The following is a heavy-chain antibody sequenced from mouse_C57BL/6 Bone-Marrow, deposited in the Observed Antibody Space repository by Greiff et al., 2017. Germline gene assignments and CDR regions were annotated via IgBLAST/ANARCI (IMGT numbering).Heavy chain of an antibody. CDR1: GYTFTSYG. V-gene: IGHV1-81*01. D-gene: IGHD1-1*01. CDR3: ARSLGSSPAWFAY. Sequence: QVQLQQSGAELARPGASVKLSCKASGYTFTSYGISWVKQRTGQGLEWIGEIYPRSGNTYYNEKVKGKATLTADKSSSTAYMELRSLTSEDSAVYFCARSLGSSPAWFAYWGQGTLVTVSA. J-gene: IGHJ3*01. CDR2: IYPRSGNT.